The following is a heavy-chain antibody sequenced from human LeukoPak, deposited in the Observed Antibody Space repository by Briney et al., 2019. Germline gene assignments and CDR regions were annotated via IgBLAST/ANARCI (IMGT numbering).Heavy chain of an antibody. CDR1: GFTFSSYA. Sequence: GGSLRLSCAASGFTFSSYAMSWVRQAPGKGLEWVSAISGSGGSTYYADSVKGRFTISRDNSKNTLYLQMNSLRAEDTAVYYCAKVKGRRSSGYSPSFDYWGQGTLVTVSS. D-gene: IGHD3-22*01. J-gene: IGHJ4*02. CDR3: AKVKGRRSSGYSPSFDY. CDR2: ISGSGGST. V-gene: IGHV3-23*01.